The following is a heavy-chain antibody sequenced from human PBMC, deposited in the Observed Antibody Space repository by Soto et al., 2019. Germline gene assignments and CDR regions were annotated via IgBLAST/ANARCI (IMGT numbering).Heavy chain of an antibody. D-gene: IGHD3-10*02. CDR3: ASMIGDPVLSFDS. CDR1: GGSISSCY. V-gene: IGHV4-59*01. CDR2: IFYSGST. J-gene: IGHJ5*01. Sequence: QVQLQESGPGLVKPSETLSLTCTVSGGSISSCYWSWIRQPPGKGLDWIGFIFYSGSTSYNPSLTSRVTISIDPSEYQFSLKLNSVTAADTAVYYCASMIGDPVLSFDSWGQGTLVAVSS.